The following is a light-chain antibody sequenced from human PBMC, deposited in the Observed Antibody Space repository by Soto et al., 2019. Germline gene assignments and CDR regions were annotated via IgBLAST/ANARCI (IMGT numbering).Light chain of an antibody. V-gene: IGLV2-14*01. CDR3: ISYTVSRSYV. J-gene: IGLJ1*01. CDR2: SVS. CDR1: SSDIGTYDH. Sequence: QSVLTQPASVSGSPGQSITISCSGTSSDIGTYDHVAWFQQFPGKTPKLVIYSVSDRPSGVSYLFSGSKSGNTASLTISGLQADDEADYYCISYTVSRSYVFGTGTKVTVL.